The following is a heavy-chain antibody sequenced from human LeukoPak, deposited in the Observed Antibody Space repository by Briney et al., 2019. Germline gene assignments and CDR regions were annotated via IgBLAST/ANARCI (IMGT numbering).Heavy chain of an antibody. D-gene: IGHD3-3*01. CDR2: IIPIFGTA. J-gene: IGHJ4*02. V-gene: IGHV1-69*05. CDR1: GGTFSSYA. Sequence: SVKVSCKASGGTFSSYAISWVRQAPGQGLEWMGGIIPIFGTANYAQKFQGRVTITTDESTSTAYMELSSLRSEDTAVYYCARGTYYDFWSGYYLYWGQGTLVTVSS. CDR3: ARGTYYDFWSGYYLY.